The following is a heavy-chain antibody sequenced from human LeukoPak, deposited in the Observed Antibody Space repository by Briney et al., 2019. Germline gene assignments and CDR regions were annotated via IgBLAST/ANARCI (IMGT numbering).Heavy chain of an antibody. CDR3: AGSYDTSGYFDY. Sequence: GGSLRLPCAASGFTFSSYGMHWVRQAPGKGLEWVAFIWYDGSNKYYADSVKGRLTISRDNSRNTLYLQMNSLRAEDTAVYYCAGSYDTSGYFDYWGQGTLVTVSS. V-gene: IGHV3-30*02. J-gene: IGHJ4*02. CDR2: IWYDGSNK. D-gene: IGHD3-22*01. CDR1: GFTFSSYG.